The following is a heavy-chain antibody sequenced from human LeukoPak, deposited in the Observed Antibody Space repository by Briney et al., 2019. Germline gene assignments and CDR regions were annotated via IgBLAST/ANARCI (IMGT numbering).Heavy chain of an antibody. V-gene: IGHV1-46*01. CDR2: INPSDGST. CDR1: GYAFAAYY. J-gene: IGHJ5*02. Sequence: ASVKVSCKASGYAFAAYYIHWVRQAPGRGLEWVGLINPSDGSTRYAQKFQGRVTMTRDASTSTIYIDLNNLGSDDTAIYYCATDRPHNCFDLWGQGSLVTVSS. CDR3: ATDRPHNCFDL.